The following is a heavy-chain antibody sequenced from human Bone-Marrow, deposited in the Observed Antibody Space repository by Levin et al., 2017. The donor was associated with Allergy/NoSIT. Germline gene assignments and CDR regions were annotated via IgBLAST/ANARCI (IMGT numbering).Heavy chain of an antibody. CDR2: IYYSGST. Sequence: SQTLSLTCPVSGASVPSHNWSWIRQSPGKGLEWIGYIYYSGSTKYNPSLKSRATISIDTSKNQFSLKLSSVTAADTAVYYCARALGRGDYGRSGSQEVWGQGILVTVSS. V-gene: IGHV4-59*08. D-gene: IGHD4-17*01. CDR3: ARALGRGDYGRSGSQEV. CDR1: GASVPSHN. J-gene: IGHJ4*02.